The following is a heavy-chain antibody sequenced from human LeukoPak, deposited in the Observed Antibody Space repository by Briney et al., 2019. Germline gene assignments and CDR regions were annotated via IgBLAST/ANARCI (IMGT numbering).Heavy chain of an antibody. V-gene: IGHV3-30*18. D-gene: IGHD6-13*01. Sequence: GGSLRLSCAASGFTFSSCGMHWVRQAPGKGLEWVAVISYDGSKEYYADSVKGRFTISRDNSKNTLYLQMNSLRAEDTAVYYCAKDRSSSWTFDYWGQGTLVTVSS. CDR3: AKDRSSSWTFDY. J-gene: IGHJ4*02. CDR2: ISYDGSKE. CDR1: GFTFSSCG.